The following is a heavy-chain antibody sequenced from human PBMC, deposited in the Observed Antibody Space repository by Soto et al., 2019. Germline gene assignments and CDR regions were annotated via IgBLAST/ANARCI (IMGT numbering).Heavy chain of an antibody. CDR3: AKSPDFYYYGMDV. CDR1: GFTFSGYA. CDR2: ISGSGANT. Sequence: GGSMRLSCVASGFTFSGYAMTWLRQAPGKGLEWVSSISGSGANTYYADSVKGRFTISRDNSKNTLSLQMNSLRADDTAVYYCAKSPDFYYYGMDVWGQGTTVTVSS. J-gene: IGHJ6*02. V-gene: IGHV3-23*01.